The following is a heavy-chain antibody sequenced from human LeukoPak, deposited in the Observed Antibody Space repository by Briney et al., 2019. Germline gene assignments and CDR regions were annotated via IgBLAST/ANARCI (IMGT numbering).Heavy chain of an antibody. V-gene: IGHV3-48*01. CDR3: AKDRYGDYPLFDY. CDR1: GFTFSSYS. Sequence: GGSLRLSCAASGFTFSSYSMNWVRQVPGKGLEWVSHISSSGSMIWYGESVKGRFTISRDNSKNTLYLQMNSLRAEDTAVYYCAKDRYGDYPLFDYWGQGTLVTVSS. J-gene: IGHJ4*02. CDR2: ISSSGSMI. D-gene: IGHD4-17*01.